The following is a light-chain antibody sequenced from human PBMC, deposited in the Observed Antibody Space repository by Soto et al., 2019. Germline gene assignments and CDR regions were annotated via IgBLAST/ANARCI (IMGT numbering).Light chain of an antibody. CDR1: SSDVGGYNF. CDR3: NSWTSSTTQV. V-gene: IGLV2-14*01. CDR2: EVN. J-gene: IGLJ3*02. Sequence: QSVLTQPASVSGSPGQSITISCTGTSSDVGGYNFVSWYQQHPGKAPKLMIYEVNNRPSGVSNRFSGSKSGNTASLTISGLQAEDEADYYCNSWTSSTTQVLGGGSKVTVL.